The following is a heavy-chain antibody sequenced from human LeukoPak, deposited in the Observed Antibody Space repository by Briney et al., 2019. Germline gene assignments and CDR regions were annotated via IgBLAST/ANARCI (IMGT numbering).Heavy chain of an antibody. CDR3: AKLFCSGGSSCYRMRDLYFDY. CDR1: GGSFSGYY. V-gene: IGHV4-34*01. J-gene: IGHJ4*02. D-gene: IGHD2-15*01. CDR2: IYYSGST. Sequence: PSETLSLTCAVYGGSFSGYYWSWIRQPPGKGLEWIGSIYYSGSTYYNPSLKSRVTISVDTSKNQFSLKLSSVTAADTAEYYCAKLFCSGGSSCYRMRDLYFDYWGQGTLVTVSS.